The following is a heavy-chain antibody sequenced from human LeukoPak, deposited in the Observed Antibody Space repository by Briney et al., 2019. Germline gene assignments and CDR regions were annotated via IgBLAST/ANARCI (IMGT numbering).Heavy chain of an antibody. D-gene: IGHD6-19*01. CDR2: IFQSVST. Sequence: KPSETLSLTCTVSGYSISGDYYWGWIRPPPGKGLEWIGTIFQSVSTYYNPSLKSRVTTSVDTSKNQFSLKLSSVTAADTAVYYCARNNSNGFDFWSQGTLVTVSS. J-gene: IGHJ4*02. V-gene: IGHV4-38-2*02. CDR3: ARNNSNGFDF. CDR1: GYSISGDYY.